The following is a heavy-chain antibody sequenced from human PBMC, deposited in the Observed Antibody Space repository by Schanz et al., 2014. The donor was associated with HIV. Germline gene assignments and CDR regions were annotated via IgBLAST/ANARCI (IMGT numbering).Heavy chain of an antibody. CDR1: GYLFTDHY. CDR3: ARDQNVISMVRGVMGGVDY. Sequence: QVQLVQSGAEVKKPGASVKVSCKASGYLFTDHYMHWVRQAPGQGLEWMGWINPSSGGTDYAQKFQGRVTMTRDTSISTAYMELRRLRSDDTAVYYCARDQNVISMVRGVMGGVDYWGQGTLVTVSS. D-gene: IGHD3-10*01. J-gene: IGHJ4*02. CDR2: INPSSGGT. V-gene: IGHV1-2*02.